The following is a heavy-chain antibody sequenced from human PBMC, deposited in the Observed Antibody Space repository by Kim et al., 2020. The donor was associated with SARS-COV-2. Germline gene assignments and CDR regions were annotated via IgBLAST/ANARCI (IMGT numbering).Heavy chain of an antibody. Sequence: GGSLRLSCAASVFRFSDYSMNWVRQAPGKGPEWVSYIRSGGGAIFYADSVKGRFTISRDDAKNSVYLQMNGLRHEDTAVYHCVRGVQYSFEFWGQGILVTVSS. CDR1: VFRFSDYS. CDR3: VRGVQYSFEF. V-gene: IGHV3-48*02. CDR2: IRSGGGAI. D-gene: IGHD5-18*01. J-gene: IGHJ4*02.